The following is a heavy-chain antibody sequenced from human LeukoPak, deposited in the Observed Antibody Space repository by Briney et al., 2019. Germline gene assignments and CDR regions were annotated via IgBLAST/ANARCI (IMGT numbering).Heavy chain of an antibody. CDR3: ARSVMMYASTYYFHY. CDR2: IRFDSSNK. CDR1: GFIFSNYG. V-gene: IGHV3-30*02. J-gene: IGHJ4*02. D-gene: IGHD2-8*01. Sequence: GGSLRLSCAASGFIFSNYGMHWLRQAPGKGPEWVSFIRFDSSNKYYADSVRGRFTLSRDNSKNTMYLQMNSLTAEDSAVYYCARSVMMYASTYYFHYWGQGTLVTVSS.